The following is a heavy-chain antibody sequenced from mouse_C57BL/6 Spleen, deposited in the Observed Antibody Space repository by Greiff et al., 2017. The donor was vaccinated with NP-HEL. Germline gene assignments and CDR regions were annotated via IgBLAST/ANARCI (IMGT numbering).Heavy chain of an antibody. CDR2: SRNKANDYTT. D-gene: IGHD2-4*01. V-gene: IGHV7-1*01. CDR1: GFTFSDFY. Sequence: EVKLVESGGGLVQSGRSLRLSCATSGFTFSDFYMEWVRQAPGKGLEWIAASRNKANDYTTEYSASVKGRFIVSRDTSQSILYIQMNDLRAEDTAIYYCARDARLPYDYDWYFGGWGTGTTVTVSS. J-gene: IGHJ1*03. CDR3: ARDARLPYDYDWYFGG.